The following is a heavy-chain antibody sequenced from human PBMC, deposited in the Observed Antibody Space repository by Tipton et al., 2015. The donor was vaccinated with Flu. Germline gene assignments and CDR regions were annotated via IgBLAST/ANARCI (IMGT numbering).Heavy chain of an antibody. CDR1: GGSISSDY. J-gene: IGHJ4*02. CDR3: ARDRGGFDY. V-gene: IGHV4-59*01. Sequence: TLSLTCTVSGGSISSDYWSWIRQPPGKGLEWIGYIYYSGSTKYNPSLKSRVSISLDTSKNQFSLKLNSVTAADTAVYYCARDRGGFDYWGQGTLVTVSS. CDR2: IYYSGST. D-gene: IGHD5-12*01.